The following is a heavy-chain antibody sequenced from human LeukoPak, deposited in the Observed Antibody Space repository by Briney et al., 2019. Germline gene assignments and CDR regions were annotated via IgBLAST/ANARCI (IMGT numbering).Heavy chain of an antibody. CDR1: GYTFIRYG. CDR3: AREESIGSYQFLHDY. D-gene: IGHD1-26*01. Sequence: VAPVKVSCKASGYTFIRYGITWVRQAPGQGLEWMAWISPYNGNTKYAQKFQGRVTMTTDTSTSTAYMELRSLTSDDTAVYYCAREESIGSYQFLHDYWGQGTLVTVSS. V-gene: IGHV1-18*01. J-gene: IGHJ4*02. CDR2: ISPYNGNT.